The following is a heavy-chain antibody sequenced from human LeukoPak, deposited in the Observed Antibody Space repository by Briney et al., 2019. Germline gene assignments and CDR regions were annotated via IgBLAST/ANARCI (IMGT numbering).Heavy chain of an antibody. Sequence: PGGSLRLSCAASGFTFSSYSMNWVRQAPGKGLEWVSSISSSSSYIYYADSVKGRSTISRDNAKNSLYLQMNSLRAEDTAVYYCARDPGDYGDYDYFDYWGQGTLVTVSS. CDR1: GFTFSSYS. J-gene: IGHJ4*02. CDR3: ARDPGDYGDYDYFDY. D-gene: IGHD4-17*01. CDR2: ISSSSSYI. V-gene: IGHV3-21*01.